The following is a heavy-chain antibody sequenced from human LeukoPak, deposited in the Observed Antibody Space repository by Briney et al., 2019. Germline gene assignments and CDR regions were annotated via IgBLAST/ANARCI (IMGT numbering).Heavy chain of an antibody. J-gene: IGHJ4*02. Sequence: GGSPRLSCVASGFTFSNYAMSWVRQTPGKGLEWVSAISNSGGSTYNADSVKGRFTISRDNSKNTVYLQMNSLRAEDTAVYYCAKRYCSGGSCCPDYWGQGTRVTVSS. CDR2: ISNSGGST. CDR1: GFTFSNYA. V-gene: IGHV3-23*01. CDR3: AKRYCSGGSCCPDY. D-gene: IGHD2-15*01.